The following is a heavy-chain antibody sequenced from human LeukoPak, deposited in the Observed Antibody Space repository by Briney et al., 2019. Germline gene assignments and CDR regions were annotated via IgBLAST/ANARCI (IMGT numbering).Heavy chain of an antibody. J-gene: IGHJ4*02. CDR1: GGSISRYY. D-gene: IGHD5-24*01. CDR2: IYYSGST. V-gene: IGHV4-59*01. CDR3: ARGDGYNFRSDY. Sequence: SETLSLTCTVSGGSISRYYWSWIRQPPGKGLEWIGYIYYSGSTNYNPSLKSRVTISVDTSKNQFSLKLSSVTAADTAVYYCARGDGYNFRSDYWGQGTLVTVSS.